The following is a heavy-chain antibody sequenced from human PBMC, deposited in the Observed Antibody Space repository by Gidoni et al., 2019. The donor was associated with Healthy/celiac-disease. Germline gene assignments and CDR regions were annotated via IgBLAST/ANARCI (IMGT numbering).Heavy chain of an antibody. Sequence: QVQLVQSGAEVKKPGASVKVSCKASGYTFTSYDINWVRQATGQGLEWMGWMNPNSGNTGYAQKFQGRVTMTRNTSISTAYMELSSLRSEDTAVYYCARVRALKSGSYYGLFGYWGQGTLVTVSS. CDR1: GYTFTSYD. CDR2: MNPNSGNT. V-gene: IGHV1-8*01. D-gene: IGHD1-26*01. J-gene: IGHJ4*02. CDR3: ARVRALKSGSYYGLFGY.